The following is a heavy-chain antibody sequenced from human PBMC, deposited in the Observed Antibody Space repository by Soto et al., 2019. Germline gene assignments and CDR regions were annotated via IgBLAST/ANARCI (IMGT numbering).Heavy chain of an antibody. Sequence: GWSLEISRASSRFTFSGYYMSWIRKAPGKGLEWVSYISSGGFITYYADSVKGRFTTSWDKAKNSLYLQMNTLSANDTAVYYCATGVVPATKWGYYSYGLDVWGQGTTVPVSS. CDR1: RFTFSGYY. CDR3: ATGVVPATKWGYYSYGLDV. J-gene: IGHJ6*02. D-gene: IGHD2-2*01. V-gene: IGHV3-11*01. CDR2: ISSGGFIT.